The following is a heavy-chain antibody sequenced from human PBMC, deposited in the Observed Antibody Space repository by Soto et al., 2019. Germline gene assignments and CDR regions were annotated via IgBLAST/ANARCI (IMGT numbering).Heavy chain of an antibody. CDR1: GYTFTSYA. Sequence: ASVKVSCKASGYTFTSYAMHWVRQAPGQRLEWMGWINAGNGNTKYSQKFQGRVTITRDTSASTAYMELSSLRSEDTAVYYCARGSVGASSLDYWGQGTLVTVSS. CDR3: ARGSVGASSLDY. D-gene: IGHD1-26*01. J-gene: IGHJ4*02. V-gene: IGHV1-3*01. CDR2: INAGNGNT.